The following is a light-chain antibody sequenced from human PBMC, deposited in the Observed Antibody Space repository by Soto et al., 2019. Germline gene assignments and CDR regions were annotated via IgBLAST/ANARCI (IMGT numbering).Light chain of an antibody. Sequence: EIVLTQYPATLSLSPGERATLSCRASQSVSSYLAWYQQKPGQAPRLLIYDASNRATGIPARFSGSGSGTDFTLTISRLEPDDFAVYYCQQRSNWPPWTFGQGTKVDIK. CDR3: QQRSNWPPWT. V-gene: IGKV3-11*01. CDR1: QSVSSY. CDR2: DAS. J-gene: IGKJ1*01.